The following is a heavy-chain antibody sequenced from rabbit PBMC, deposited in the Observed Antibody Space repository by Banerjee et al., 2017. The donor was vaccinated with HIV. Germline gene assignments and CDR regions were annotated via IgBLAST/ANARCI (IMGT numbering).Heavy chain of an antibody. CDR3: ARDGSCGCYFAL. CDR2: IDPLFGTT. D-gene: IGHD1-1*01. V-gene: IGHV1S7*01. J-gene: IGHJ4*01. Sequence: QSLEESGGGLVQPGGSLKLSCKASGFTLNSNYMNWVRQAPGKGLVWIGYIDPLFGTTYSANWVNGRFSISRENAQNTVFLQMTSLTAADTVSYFCARDGSCGCYFALWGPGTLVTVS. CDR1: GFTLNSNY.